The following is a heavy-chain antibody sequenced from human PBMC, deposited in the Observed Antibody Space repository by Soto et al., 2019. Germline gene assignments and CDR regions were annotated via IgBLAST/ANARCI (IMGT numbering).Heavy chain of an antibody. D-gene: IGHD3-9*01. CDR2: INHSGST. CDR3: ARGVRYFDWSVYYYYMDV. CDR1: GGSFSGYY. J-gene: IGHJ6*03. Sequence: SETLSLTCAVYGGSFSGYYWSWIRQPPGKGLEWIGEINHSGSTNYNPSLKSRVTISVDTSKNQFSLKLSSVTAADTAVYYCARGVRYFDWSVYYYYMDVWGKGTTVTVSS. V-gene: IGHV4-34*01.